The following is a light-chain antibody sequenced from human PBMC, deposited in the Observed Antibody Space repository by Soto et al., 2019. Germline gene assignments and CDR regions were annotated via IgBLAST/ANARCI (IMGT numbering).Light chain of an antibody. CDR3: QKYDSAASLT. V-gene: IGKV1-27*01. Sequence: DIQMTQSASSLSASVGDRVTVTCRASQGISSDLAWYQQKPGKVPKLLIYAASTLQPGVPSRFSGSGSGTDFTLTISSLQPEDVATYYCQKYDSAASLTFGGGTKVEIK. CDR1: QGISSD. CDR2: AAS. J-gene: IGKJ4*01.